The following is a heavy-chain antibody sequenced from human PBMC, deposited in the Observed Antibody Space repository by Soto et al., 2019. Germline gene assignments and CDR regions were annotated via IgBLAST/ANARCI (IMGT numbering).Heavy chain of an antibody. CDR2: INHSGST. Sequence: ETLSLTCAVYGGSFSGYYWTWIRQPPGTGLEWIGEINHSGSTDYNPSLKSRVTISVDTSKNQFSLKLTSVTAADTAVYYCARDKITGLFDYWGQGTLVTAPQ. D-gene: IGHD2-8*02. CDR3: ARDKITGLFDY. J-gene: IGHJ4*02. V-gene: IGHV4-34*01. CDR1: GGSFSGYY.